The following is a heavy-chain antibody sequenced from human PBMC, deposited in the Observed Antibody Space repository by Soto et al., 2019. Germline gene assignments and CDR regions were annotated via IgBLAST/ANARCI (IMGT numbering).Heavy chain of an antibody. J-gene: IGHJ4*02. CDR3: AKSKGWELLAALDY. CDR2: ISWNSGSI. Sequence: EVQLVESGGGLVQPGRSLRLSCAASGFTFDDYAMHWVRQAPGKGLAWVSGISWNSGSIGYADSVKGRFTISRDNAKNSLYLQMNSLRAEDTALYYCAKSKGWELLAALDYWGQGTLVTVSS. D-gene: IGHD1-26*01. CDR1: GFTFDDYA. V-gene: IGHV3-9*01.